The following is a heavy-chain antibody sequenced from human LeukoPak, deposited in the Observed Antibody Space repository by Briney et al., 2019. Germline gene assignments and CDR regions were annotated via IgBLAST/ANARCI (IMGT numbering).Heavy chain of an antibody. V-gene: IGHV1-69*04. CDR1: GGTFSSYA. D-gene: IGHD3-9*01. J-gene: IGHJ4*02. CDR3: ASLGGNYDILTGSTDY. CDR2: ITPILGIA. Sequence: ASVKVSCKASGGTFSSYAISWVRQAPGQGLEWMGRITPILGIANYAQKFQGRVTITADKSTSTAYMELSSLRSEDTAVYYCASLGGNYDILTGSTDYWGQGTLVTVSS.